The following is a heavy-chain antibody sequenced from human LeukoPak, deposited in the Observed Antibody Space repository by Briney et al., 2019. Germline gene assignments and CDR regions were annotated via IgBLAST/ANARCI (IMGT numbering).Heavy chain of an antibody. V-gene: IGHV3-23*01. CDR2: ISGSGGST. Sequence: GASLRLSCAPSGLTFRSYAMSWVRQAPGKGLEWVSAISGSGGSTDYADSVKGRFTISRDNSKNTLYMQMNSLRAEDTAVYYCASYDSSGYYHYFDYWGQGTLVTVSS. D-gene: IGHD3-22*01. CDR3: ASYDSSGYYHYFDY. CDR1: GLTFRSYA. J-gene: IGHJ4*02.